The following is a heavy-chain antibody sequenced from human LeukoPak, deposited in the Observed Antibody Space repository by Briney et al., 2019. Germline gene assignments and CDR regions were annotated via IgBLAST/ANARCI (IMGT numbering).Heavy chain of an antibody. Sequence: ASETLSLTCTVSGGSISSGSYYWSWIRQPAGKGLEWIGRIYTSGSTNYNPSLKSRVTISVDTSKNQFSLKLSSVTAADTAVYYCARDLIAVAGRGFDYWGQGTLVTVSS. J-gene: IGHJ4*02. CDR1: GGSISSGSYY. CDR3: ARDLIAVAGRGFDY. V-gene: IGHV4-61*02. CDR2: IYTSGST. D-gene: IGHD6-19*01.